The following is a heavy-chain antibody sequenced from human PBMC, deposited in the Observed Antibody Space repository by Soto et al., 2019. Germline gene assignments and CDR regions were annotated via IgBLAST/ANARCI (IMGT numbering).Heavy chain of an antibody. Sequence: QVKLVESGAEVKKPGASVKVSCKASGYTFTSHDINWMRQTTGQGREWMGWMNPNSGHTNYAQKFQGRVTMTRDTSISTASMELTNLRSEDTAIYYCASDMSTTWGQGTLVTVSS. D-gene: IGHD2-2*01. CDR2: MNPNSGHT. V-gene: IGHV1-8*01. J-gene: IGHJ5*02. CDR1: GYTFTSHD. CDR3: ASDMSTT.